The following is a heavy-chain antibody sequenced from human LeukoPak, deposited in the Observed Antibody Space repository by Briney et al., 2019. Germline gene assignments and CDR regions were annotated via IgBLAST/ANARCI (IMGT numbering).Heavy chain of an antibody. J-gene: IGHJ3*02. CDR3: ARDRLVRYCSSTSCYGAFDI. CDR2: IYTSGST. Sequence: SETLSLTCAVYGGSFSGYYWSWIRQPAGKGLEWIGRIYTSGSTNYNPSLKSRVTISVDTSKNQFSLKLSSVTAADTAVYYCARDRLVRYCSSTSCYGAFDIWGQGTMVTVSS. CDR1: GGSFSGYY. D-gene: IGHD2-2*01. V-gene: IGHV4-4*07.